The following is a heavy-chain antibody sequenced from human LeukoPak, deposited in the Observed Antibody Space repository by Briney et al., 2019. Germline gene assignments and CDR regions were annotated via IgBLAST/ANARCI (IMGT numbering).Heavy chain of an antibody. Sequence: KPGGSLRLSCAASGFTFSDAWMSWVRQTPGKGLEWVGRIESKTDGGTTDSAAAVKGRFTISRDDSKNIVYLQMNRLKIEDTAVYYCTTDLLVSVRGVIIRAFAFDMWGPGTLVTVSS. D-gene: IGHD3-10*01. CDR3: TTDLLVSVRGVIIRAFAFDM. CDR2: IESKTDGGTT. CDR1: GFTFSDAW. V-gene: IGHV3-15*04. J-gene: IGHJ3*02.